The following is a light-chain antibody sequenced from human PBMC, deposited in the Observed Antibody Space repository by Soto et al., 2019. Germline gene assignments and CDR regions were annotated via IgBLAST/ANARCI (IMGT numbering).Light chain of an antibody. J-gene: IGKJ5*01. V-gene: IGKV3-15*01. CDR2: SAS. CDR1: QSIRTD. Sequence: PGERATLSCRASQSIRTDLAWYQQKPGQAXXLXXXSASTRATGVPARFSGSGSATEFTLTISSLQSEDFAVYYCQQYNNWPPITFGQGTRLEIK. CDR3: QQYNNWPPIT.